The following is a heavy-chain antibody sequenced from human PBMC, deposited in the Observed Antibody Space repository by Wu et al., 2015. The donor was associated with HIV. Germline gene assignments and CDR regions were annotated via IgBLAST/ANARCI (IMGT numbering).Heavy chain of an antibody. Sequence: QVRLVQSGSEVKKPGASVKVSCKTSGYIFTDYYIHWVQQAPGQGLEWMGWINCKSGATFYTQKFQGRVTMTRDTSNSTVYMELNRLNSDDTAVYYCARVSPPDVWGKGTTVTVSS. CDR1: GYIFTDYY. CDR3: ARVSPPDV. J-gene: IGHJ6*04. V-gene: IGHV1-2*02. CDR2: INCKSGAT.